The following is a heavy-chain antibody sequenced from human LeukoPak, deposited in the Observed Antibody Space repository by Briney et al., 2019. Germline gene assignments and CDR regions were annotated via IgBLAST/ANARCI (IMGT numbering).Heavy chain of an antibody. J-gene: IGHJ4*02. V-gene: IGHV3-33*08. D-gene: IGHD5-12*01. CDR3: ARDSGIWDIVATPDDY. CDR1: GFTVSSNY. Sequence: GGSLRLSCAASGFTVSSNYMSWVRQAPGKGLEWVAVIWYDGSNKYYADSVKGRFTISRDNSKNTLYLQMNSLRAEDTAVYYCARDSGIWDIVATPDDYWGQGTLVTVSS. CDR2: IWYDGSNK.